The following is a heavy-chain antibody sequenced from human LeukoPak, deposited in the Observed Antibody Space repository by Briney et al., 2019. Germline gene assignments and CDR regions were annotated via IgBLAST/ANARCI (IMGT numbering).Heavy chain of an antibody. D-gene: IGHD1-1*01. CDR1: GFTFSSYG. Sequence: GGSLRLSCVTSGFTFSSYGMHWVRQVPGKGLEWVAVISYDAKSNYHVDSVKGRFTISRDNSKNTLYLQMNSLRAEDTAVYYCTRPTTPSSGAWGQGTLVTVSS. CDR2: ISYDAKSN. V-gene: IGHV3-30*03. CDR3: TRPTTPSSGA. J-gene: IGHJ5*02.